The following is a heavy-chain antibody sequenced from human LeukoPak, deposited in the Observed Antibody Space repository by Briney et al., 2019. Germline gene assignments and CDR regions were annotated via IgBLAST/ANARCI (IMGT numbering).Heavy chain of an antibody. CDR2: ISWNSGDI. Sequence: GGSLRLSCAASGFTFDDYAMHWVRQAPGKGLEWVSGISWNSGDIGYADSVKGRFTISRDNAKNSLYLQMNSLRPEDTASYYCAKAAGRQLPRHDVDLDYWGQGTLATVSS. CDR3: AKAAGRQLPRHDVDLDY. D-gene: IGHD6-25*01. J-gene: IGHJ4*02. CDR1: GFTFDDYA. V-gene: IGHV3-9*01.